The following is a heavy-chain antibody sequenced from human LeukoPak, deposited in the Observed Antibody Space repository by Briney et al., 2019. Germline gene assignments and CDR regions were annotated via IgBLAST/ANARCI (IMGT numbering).Heavy chain of an antibody. D-gene: IGHD3-22*01. V-gene: IGHV3-30*02. Sequence: GGSLRLSCGASGFTFSSYGMHWVRQAPGKGLEWVAFIRYDGSNKYYADSVKGRFTISRDNSENTLYLQMNSLRAEDTAVYHCAKDWGPYYSDSSGYLDYWGQGMLVTVSS. CDR2: IRYDGSNK. CDR3: AKDWGPYYSDSSGYLDY. J-gene: IGHJ4*02. CDR1: GFTFSSYG.